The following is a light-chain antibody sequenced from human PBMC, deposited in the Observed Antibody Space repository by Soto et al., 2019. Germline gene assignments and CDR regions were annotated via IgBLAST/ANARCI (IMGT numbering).Light chain of an antibody. CDR1: QSVSSN. V-gene: IGKV3-15*01. CDR2: GAS. Sequence: EIVMTQSPATLSVSPGERATLSCRASQSVSSNLAWYQQKPGQAPRLLIYGASTRATGIPARFSGSGSGTEFTLTISSQQSEDFAFYYCQQYNNWPETIGQGTKVEIK. CDR3: QQYNNWPET. J-gene: IGKJ1*01.